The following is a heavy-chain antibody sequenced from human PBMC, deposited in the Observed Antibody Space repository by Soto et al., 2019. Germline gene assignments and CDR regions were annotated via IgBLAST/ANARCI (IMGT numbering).Heavy chain of an antibody. CDR1: GYTFTGYY. V-gene: IGHV1-2*04. Sequence: GASVKVSCKASGYTFTGYYMHWVRQAPGQGLEWMGWINPNSGGTNYAQKFQGWVTMTRDTSISTAYMELSRLRSDDTAVYYCARDRREASTIFVVVTRRDYYYMDVWGKGTTVTVSS. J-gene: IGHJ6*03. D-gene: IGHD3-3*01. CDR2: INPNSGGT. CDR3: ARDRREASTIFVVVTRRDYYYMDV.